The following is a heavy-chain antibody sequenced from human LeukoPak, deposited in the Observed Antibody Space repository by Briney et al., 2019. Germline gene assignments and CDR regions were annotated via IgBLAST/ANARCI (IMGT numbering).Heavy chain of an antibody. Sequence: ASVKVSCKASGYTFTGYYMHWVRQAPGQGLEWMGWINPNSGGTNYAQKFQGRVTMTRDTSISTAYMELSRLRSDDTAVYYCARVSRYYDSSGYYYWGQGTLVTVSS. V-gene: IGHV1-2*02. CDR2: INPNSGGT. J-gene: IGHJ4*02. CDR1: GYTFTGYY. D-gene: IGHD3-22*01. CDR3: ARVSRYYDSSGYYY.